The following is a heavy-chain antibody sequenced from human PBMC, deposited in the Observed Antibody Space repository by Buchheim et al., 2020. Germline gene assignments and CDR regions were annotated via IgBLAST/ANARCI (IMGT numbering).Heavy chain of an antibody. J-gene: IGHJ4*02. V-gene: IGHV3-74*02. CDR2: ISSDGSST. CDR3: ARVYCYDFWRGYFTLSSDFDY. D-gene: IGHD3-3*01. CDR1: GFTFSSYW. Sequence: EVQLLESGGGLVQPGGSLRLSCAASGFTFSSYWMRWVRQAPGKGLVWVSRISSDGSSTSYADSVKGRFTISRDNAKNTLYLHKISLRAEDTAVYSCARVYCYDFWRGYFTLSSDFDYWGQGTL.